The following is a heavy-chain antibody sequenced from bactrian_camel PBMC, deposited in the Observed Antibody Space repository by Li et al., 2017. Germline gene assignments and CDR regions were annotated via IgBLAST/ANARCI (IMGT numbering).Heavy chain of an antibody. CDR3: KTHQGSLVRGRGACNY. CDR2: IRRSGGET. D-gene: IGHD1*01. V-gene: IGHV3S31*01. CDR1: GVTSC. Sequence: DVQLVESGGGSVQTGGSLRLSCAASGVTSCMGWLRQAPGRAPAEREGIAAIRRSGGETWYAASVKGRFTISRDSAKNTVYLQMSSLKPEDTAMYYCKTHQGSLVRGRGACNYWGQGTQVTVS. J-gene: IGHJ4*01.